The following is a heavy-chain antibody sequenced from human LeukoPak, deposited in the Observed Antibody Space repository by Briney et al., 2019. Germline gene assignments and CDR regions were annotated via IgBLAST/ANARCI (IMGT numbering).Heavy chain of an antibody. CDR1: GGSFSGYY. CDR3: ASSRVYYDSSGWTYGMDV. CDR2: INDSGTT. V-gene: IGHV4-34*01. J-gene: IGHJ6*02. Sequence: SETLSLTCAIYGGSFSGYYWSWVRLPPGKGLVWIGEINDSGTTNYNPSLKSRVTVSLDTSKNQFSLKLSSVTAADTAVYYCASSRVYYDSSGWTYGMDVWGQGTTVTVSS. D-gene: IGHD3-22*01.